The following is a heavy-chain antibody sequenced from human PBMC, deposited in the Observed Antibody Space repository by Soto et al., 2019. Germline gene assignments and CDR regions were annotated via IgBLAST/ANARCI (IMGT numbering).Heavy chain of an antibody. CDR3: ARHLPDCSGGSCHPYFDY. V-gene: IGHV4-59*08. CDR1: GGSISSYY. CDR2: IYYSGST. J-gene: IGHJ4*02. Sequence: SETLSLTCTVSGGSISSYYWSWIRQPPGKGLEWIGYIYYSGSTNYNPSLKSRVTISVDTSKNQFSLKLSSVTAADTAVYYCARHLPDCSGGSCHPYFDYWGQGTLVTVSS. D-gene: IGHD2-15*01.